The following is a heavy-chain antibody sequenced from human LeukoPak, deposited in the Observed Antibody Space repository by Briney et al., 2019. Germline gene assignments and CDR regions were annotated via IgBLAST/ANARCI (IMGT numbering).Heavy chain of an antibody. CDR1: GGSISTYY. CDR3: AGRGLSTGWTFDY. D-gene: IGHD6-19*01. CDR2: IHTSGST. Sequence: SETLSLTCSVSGGSISTYYWSWIRQPAGKGLEWIAQIHTSGSTDFNPSLKSRVSVSMDTPNNQFSLMISSVTAADTAIYYCAGRGLSTGWTFDYWGHGTLVTVSS. J-gene: IGHJ4*01. V-gene: IGHV4-4*07.